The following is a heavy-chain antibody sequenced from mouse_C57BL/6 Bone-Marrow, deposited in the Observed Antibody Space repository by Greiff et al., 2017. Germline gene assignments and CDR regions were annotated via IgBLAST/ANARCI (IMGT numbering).Heavy chain of an antibody. V-gene: IGHV1-22*01. J-gene: IGHJ4*01. CDR1: GYTFTDYN. Sequence: EVQLQQSGPELVKPGASVKMSCKASGYTFTDYNMHWVKQSHGKSLEWIGYINPNNGGTSYNQKFKGKATLTVNKSSSTAYMELRSLTSEDSAVYYCARYLSYDYDEGYYARDYWGQGTSVTVSS. CDR2: INPNNGGT. D-gene: IGHD2-4*01. CDR3: ARYLSYDYDEGYYARDY.